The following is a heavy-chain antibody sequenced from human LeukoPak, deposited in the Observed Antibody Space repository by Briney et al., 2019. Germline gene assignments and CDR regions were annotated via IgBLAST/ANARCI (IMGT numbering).Heavy chain of an antibody. V-gene: IGHV4-34*01. J-gene: IGHJ5*02. CDR3: ARSPFGSITMIENWFDP. D-gene: IGHD3-22*01. CDR1: GGSFSGYY. CDR2: INHSGST. Sequence: PSETLSLTCAVYGGSFSGYYWSWIRQPPGKGLEWIGEINHSGSTNYNPSLKSRVTISVDTSKNQFSLKPSSVTAADTAVYYCARSPFGSITMIENWFDPWGQGTLVTVSS.